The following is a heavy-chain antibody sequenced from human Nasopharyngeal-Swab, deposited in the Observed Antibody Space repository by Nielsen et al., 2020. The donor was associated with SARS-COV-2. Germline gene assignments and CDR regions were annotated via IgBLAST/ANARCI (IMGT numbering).Heavy chain of an antibody. CDR2: ISYDGSNK. V-gene: IGHV3-30*18. J-gene: IGHJ6*02. D-gene: IGHD3-10*01. Sequence: WIRQPPGKGLEWVAVISYDGSNKYYADSVKGRFTISRDSSKNTLYLQMNSLRAEDTAVYYCAKDLWFGELSLFYYYYYGMDVWGQGTTVTVSS. CDR3: AKDLWFGELSLFYYYYYGMDV.